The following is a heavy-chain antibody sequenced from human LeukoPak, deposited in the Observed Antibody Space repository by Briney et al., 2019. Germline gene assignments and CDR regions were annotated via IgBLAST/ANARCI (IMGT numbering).Heavy chain of an antibody. Sequence: GGSLRLSCEASGFTFSTYWMHWVRQTPGKGLVWVSRINADGSSTSYADSVKGRFTISRDNAKNTLYLQMNSLRAEDTAVYYCSKPLADNGDHWGQGTLVTVSS. CDR3: SKPLADNGDH. J-gene: IGHJ4*02. V-gene: IGHV3-74*01. CDR1: GFTFSTYW. CDR2: INADGSST. D-gene: IGHD1-14*01.